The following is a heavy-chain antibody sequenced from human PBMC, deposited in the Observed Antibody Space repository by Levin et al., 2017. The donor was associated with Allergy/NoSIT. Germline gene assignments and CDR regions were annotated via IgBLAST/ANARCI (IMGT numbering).Heavy chain of an antibody. CDR2: FRDTHYT. CDR1: GFTFSNYA. Sequence: PGGSLRLSCAASGFTFSNYAMSWVRQAPGKGLEWVAGFRDTHYTNYADSVTGRFSISRDNSRNMFYLQMNSLRAEDTAVYFRAGFARPAGVYDSSDSYDIWGPGTMVTVSP. CDR3: AGFARPAGVYDSSDSYDI. J-gene: IGHJ3*02. V-gene: IGHV3-23*01. D-gene: IGHD3-22*01.